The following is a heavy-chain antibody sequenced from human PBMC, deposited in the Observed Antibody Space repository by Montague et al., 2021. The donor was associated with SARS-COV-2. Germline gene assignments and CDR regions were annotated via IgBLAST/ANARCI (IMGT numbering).Heavy chain of an antibody. V-gene: IGHV4-39*01. D-gene: IGHD4/OR15-4a*01. CDR2: ISYTASY. CDR1: GGSFSSYDYN. CDR3: ARQLPSYGATNKCYPYYFDG. Sequence: SETLSLTCAVSGGSFSSYDYNWGCLRPSPGMGLVWVVSISYTASYNYTLSLRSPVSFSRYTSKFPFSLSLSPVTVADTAVYSCARQLPSYGATNKCYPYYFDGWGQGTLVTVSS. J-gene: IGHJ4*02.